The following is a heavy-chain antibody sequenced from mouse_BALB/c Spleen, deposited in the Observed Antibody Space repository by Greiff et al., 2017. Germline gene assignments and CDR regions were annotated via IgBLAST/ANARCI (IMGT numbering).Heavy chain of an antibody. J-gene: IGHJ4*01. CDR1: GYTFTDYA. V-gene: IGHV1S137*01. CDR3: ARLGYYGSSAMDY. Sequence: QVQLKESGAELVRPGVSVKISCKGSGYTFTDYAMHWVKQSHAKSLEWIGVISTYYGDASYNQKFKGKATMTVDKSSSTAYMELARLTSEDSAIYYCARLGYYGSSAMDYWGQGTSVTVSS. CDR2: ISTYYGDA. D-gene: IGHD1-1*01.